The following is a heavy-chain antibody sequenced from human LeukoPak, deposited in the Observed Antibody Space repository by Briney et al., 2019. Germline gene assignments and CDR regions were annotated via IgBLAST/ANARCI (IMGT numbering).Heavy chain of an antibody. Sequence: QTGGSLRLSCAASGFTFSSYGMHWVRQAPGKGLEWVAVISYDGSNKYYADSVKGRFTISRDNSKNTLYLQMNSLRAEDTAVYYCVRDRSASSSDYYALGYWGQGTLVTVSS. CDR2: ISYDGSNK. D-gene: IGHD3-22*01. CDR3: VRDRSASSSDYYALGY. J-gene: IGHJ4*02. V-gene: IGHV3-30*03. CDR1: GFTFSSYG.